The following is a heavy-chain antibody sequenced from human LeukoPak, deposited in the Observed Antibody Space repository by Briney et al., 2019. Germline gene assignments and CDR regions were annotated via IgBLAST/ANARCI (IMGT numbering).Heavy chain of an antibody. Sequence: PGGSLRLSCAASGYTFSSYWMHWVRHAPGKGLVWVSGINSDGITTTYADSVKGRLTTSRDNAKNALYLQMNSLRAEDTAVYYCARATTVTTFFDYWGQGTLVTVSS. CDR1: GYTFSSYW. CDR2: INSDGITT. J-gene: IGHJ4*02. CDR3: ARATTVTTFFDY. D-gene: IGHD4-17*01. V-gene: IGHV3-74*01.